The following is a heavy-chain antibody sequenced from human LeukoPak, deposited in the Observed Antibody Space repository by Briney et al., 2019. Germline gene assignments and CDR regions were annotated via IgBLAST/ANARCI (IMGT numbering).Heavy chain of an antibody. D-gene: IGHD3-22*01. CDR2: ISSSSSYI. V-gene: IGHV3-21*01. J-gene: IGHJ6*02. Sequence: GGSLRLSCAASGFTFSSYSMNWVRQAPGKGLEWVSSISSSSSYIYYADSVKGRFTISRDNAKNSLYLQMNSLRAEDTAVYYCARDYYYDSSGYSSYYYYGMDVWGQGTTVTVSS. CDR3: ARDYYYDSSGYSSYYYYGMDV. CDR1: GFTFSSYS.